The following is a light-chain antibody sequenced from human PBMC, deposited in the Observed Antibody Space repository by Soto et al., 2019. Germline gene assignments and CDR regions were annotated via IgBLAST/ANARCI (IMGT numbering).Light chain of an antibody. V-gene: IGLV1-44*01. J-gene: IGLJ3*02. CDR1: SSNIASNT. CDR2: SDN. CDR3: AAWDDTLNGWV. Sequence: QAVVTQPPSASGTPGQRVTISCSGSSSNIASNTVNWYQQVPGTAPKLLIYSDNQRPSGVPDRFSGSKSGTSASLAISGLQSEDEADYYCAAWDDTLNGWVFGGGTKLTVL.